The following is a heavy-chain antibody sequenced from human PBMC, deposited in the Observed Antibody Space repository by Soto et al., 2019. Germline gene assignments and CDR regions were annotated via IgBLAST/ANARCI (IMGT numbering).Heavy chain of an antibody. CDR2: IGAYNSNT. Sequence: QIHLVQSEAEVKKPGASVKVSCKASGSTFTSNGFTWVRQAPGQGLQWMGWIGAYNSNTNYARKFQGRVTMTTDTSTSTVFMDLTRLTSDDTAVYYCATAIAATGPADDWGQGTLVTVSS. J-gene: IGHJ4*02. CDR3: ATAIAATGPADD. D-gene: IGHD6-13*01. V-gene: IGHV1-18*01. CDR1: GSTFTSNG.